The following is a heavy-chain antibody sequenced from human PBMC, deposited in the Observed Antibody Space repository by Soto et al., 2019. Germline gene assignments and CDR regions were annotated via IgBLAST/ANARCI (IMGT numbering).Heavy chain of an antibody. CDR2: INSDGSST. V-gene: IGHV3-74*01. Sequence: LRLSCATSGFTFSSYWMHWVRQVPGKGLVWVARINSDGSSTNYADSVKGRFTISRDNAKNTLYLQMNSLRVEDTALYFCAIVYCGGDCSPFDYYGQASLVTVSS. CDR3: AIVYCGGDCSPFDY. CDR1: GFTFSSYW. D-gene: IGHD2-21*02. J-gene: IGHJ4*02.